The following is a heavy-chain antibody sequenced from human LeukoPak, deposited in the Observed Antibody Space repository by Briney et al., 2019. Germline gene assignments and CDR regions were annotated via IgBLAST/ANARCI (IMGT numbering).Heavy chain of an antibody. CDR3: AAAIAVAGEFDY. J-gene: IGHJ4*02. CDR1: GFTFTSSA. Sequence: GTSVKVSCKASGFTFTSSAMQWVRQARGQRLGWIGWIVVGSGNTNYAQKFQERVTITRDMSTSTAYMELSSLRSEDTAVYYCAAAIAVAGEFDYWGQGTLVTVSS. D-gene: IGHD6-19*01. CDR2: IVVGSGNT. V-gene: IGHV1-58*02.